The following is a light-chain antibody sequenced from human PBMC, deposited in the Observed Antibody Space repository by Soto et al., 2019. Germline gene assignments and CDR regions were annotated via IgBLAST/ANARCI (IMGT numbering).Light chain of an antibody. V-gene: IGKV3-20*01. Sequence: EIVLTQSPGTLSLSPGERATLSCRASQSVSSNFLAWYQQKPGQAPRLLIYGASSRATGIPDRFSGSGSGTDFTITISRLEPEDFAVYYCQQYGSSPPEKTFGQGTKVEIK. CDR3: QQYGSSPPEKT. CDR2: GAS. CDR1: QSVSSNF. J-gene: IGKJ1*01.